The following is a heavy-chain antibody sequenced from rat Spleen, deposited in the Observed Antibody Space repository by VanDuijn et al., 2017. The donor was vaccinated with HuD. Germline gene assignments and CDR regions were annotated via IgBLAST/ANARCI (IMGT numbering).Heavy chain of an antibody. CDR2: ISSSSGTI. CDR1: GFTFSDYG. D-gene: IGHD4-3*01. V-gene: IGHV5-34*01. J-gene: IGHJ4*01. CDR3: ARHGRGERTYYYVLDA. Sequence: EVQLVESGGGLVQPGRSLKLSCVASGFTFSDYGMNWIRQAPGKGLEWVAYISSSSGTIYYADTVKGRFTISRDNAKNTLYLQLSSLRSEDTATYYCARHGRGERTYYYVLDAWGQGVSVTVSS.